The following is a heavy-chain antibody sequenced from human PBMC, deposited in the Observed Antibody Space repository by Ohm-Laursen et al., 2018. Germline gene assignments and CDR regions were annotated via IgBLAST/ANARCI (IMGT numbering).Heavy chain of an antibody. CDR2: ISSSSSYI. CDR1: GFTFSSYS. J-gene: IGHJ4*02. D-gene: IGHD3-22*01. V-gene: IGHV3-21*01. CDR3: ARGPKDSSGYYFGRSN. Sequence: SLRLSCSAFGFTFSSYSMNWVRQAPGKGLEWVSSISSSSSYIYYADSVKGRFTISRDNAKNSLYLQMNSLRAEDTAVYYCARGPKDSSGYYFGRSNWGQGTLVTVSS.